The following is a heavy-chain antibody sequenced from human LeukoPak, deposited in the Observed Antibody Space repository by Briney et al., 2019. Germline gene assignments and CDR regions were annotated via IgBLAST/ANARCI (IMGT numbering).Heavy chain of an antibody. J-gene: IGHJ3*02. CDR1: GGSFSGYY. V-gene: IGHV4-34*01. CDR3: ARHRCDGYNCWGDDAFDI. Sequence: PSETLSLTCAVYGGSFSGYYWSWIRQPPGKGLEWIREINHSGSTNYNPSLKSRVTISVDTSKNQFSLKLSSVTAADTAVYYCARHRCDGYNCWGDDAFDIWGQGTMVTVSS. CDR2: INHSGST. D-gene: IGHD5-24*01.